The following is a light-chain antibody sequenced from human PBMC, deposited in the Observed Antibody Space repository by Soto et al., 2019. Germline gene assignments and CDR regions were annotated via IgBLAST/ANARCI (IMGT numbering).Light chain of an antibody. J-gene: IGLJ1*01. CDR3: CSYVGATTYV. CDR1: SSTVGGFNV. V-gene: IGLV2-23*01. CDR2: EGI. Sequence: QSALTKPASVSVSPGQSSTISCTGTSSTVGGFNVVSWYQQHPGKAPKVIIYEGIKRPSGVSNRFSGSNSGSTASLTISGLQAEDEADYYCCSYVGATTYVFGTGTKLTVL.